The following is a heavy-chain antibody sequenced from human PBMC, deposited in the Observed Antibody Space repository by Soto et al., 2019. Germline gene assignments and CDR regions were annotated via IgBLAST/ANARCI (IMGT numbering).Heavy chain of an antibody. CDR3: ARLGRAKQWLIDY. V-gene: IGHV4-39*01. CDR2: IYYSGST. Sequence: QLQLQESGPGLVKPSETLSLTCTVSGGSISSSSYYSGWIRQPPGKGLEWIVSIYYSGSTYYNPSAKSRVTISVDTSKNQLSLKLSSVTAADTAVYYCARLGRAKQWLIDYWGQGTLVTVST. CDR1: GGSISSSSYY. J-gene: IGHJ4*02. D-gene: IGHD6-19*01.